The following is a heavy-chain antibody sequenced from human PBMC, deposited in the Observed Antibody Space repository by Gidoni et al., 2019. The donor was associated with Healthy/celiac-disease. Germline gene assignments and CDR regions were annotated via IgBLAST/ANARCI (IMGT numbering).Heavy chain of an antibody. CDR3: ARGLADSSGWYLYYYYGMDV. V-gene: IGHV4-59*01. CDR1: GGSISSYY. D-gene: IGHD6-19*01. CDR2: IYYSGST. J-gene: IGHJ6*02. Sequence: QVQLQESGPGLVKPSETLSLTCTVSGGSISSYYWSWIRQPPGKGLAWIGYIYYSGSTNYNHSLKSRVTISVDKSKNQFSLKLGSVTAADTAVYYCARGLADSSGWYLYYYYGMDVWGQGTTVTVSS.